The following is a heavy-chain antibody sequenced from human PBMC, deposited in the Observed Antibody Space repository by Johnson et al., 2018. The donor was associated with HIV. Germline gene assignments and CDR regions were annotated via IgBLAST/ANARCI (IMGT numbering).Heavy chain of an antibody. J-gene: IGHJ3*02. D-gene: IGHD3-22*01. CDR3: AKDVGNYWPDAFDI. Sequence: QVQLVDSGGGVVQPGGSLRLSCAAAGFTFSSYPMHWVRQPPGTGLEWVAVISYDGSNKYYADTVKGRFTIPRDYSKNTLYLQMNSLRVEETAVYYCAKDVGNYWPDAFDIWGQGTLVTVSS. V-gene: IGHV3-30*14. CDR2: ISYDGSNK. CDR1: GFTFSSYP.